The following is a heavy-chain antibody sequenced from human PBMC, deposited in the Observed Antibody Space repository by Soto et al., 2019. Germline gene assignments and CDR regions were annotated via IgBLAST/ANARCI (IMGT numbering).Heavy chain of an antibody. Sequence: GGSLRLSCTASGFTFGDYAMSWVRQAPGKGLEWVGFIRSKAYGGTTEYAASVKGRFTISRDDSKSIAYLQMNSLKTEDTAVYYCTRDFTYYDFWSGYGYYGMDVWGQGTTATVSS. J-gene: IGHJ6*02. CDR2: IRSKAYGGTT. D-gene: IGHD3-3*01. CDR1: GFTFGDYA. CDR3: TRDFTYYDFWSGYGYYGMDV. V-gene: IGHV3-49*04.